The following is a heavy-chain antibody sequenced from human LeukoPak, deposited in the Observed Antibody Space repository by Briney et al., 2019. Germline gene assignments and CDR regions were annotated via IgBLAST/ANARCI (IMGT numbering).Heavy chain of an antibody. CDR2: ISYDGSNK. D-gene: IGHD6-13*01. CDR3: AKDQVKAAAGQYYYYYYMDV. J-gene: IGHJ6*03. Sequence: GGSLRLSCAASGFTFSSYGMHWVRQAPGKGLEWVAVISYDGSNKYYADSVKGRFTISRDNSKNTLYLQMNSLRAEDTAVYYCAKDQVKAAAGQYYYYYYMDVWGKGTTVTVSS. V-gene: IGHV3-30*18. CDR1: GFTFSSYG.